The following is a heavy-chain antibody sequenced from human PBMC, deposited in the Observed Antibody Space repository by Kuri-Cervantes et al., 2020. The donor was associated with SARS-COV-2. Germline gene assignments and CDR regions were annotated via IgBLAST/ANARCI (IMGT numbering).Heavy chain of an antibody. CDR1: GFTFSNSD. D-gene: IGHD6-6*01. Sequence: GESLKISCAASGFTFSNSDMHWVRQAPGKGLVWVSRINSDGSSTSYADSVKGRFTISRDNAKNTLYLQMNSLRAEDTAVYYCAGPSWRAAPSHFQHWGQGTLVTVSS. CDR3: AGPSWRAAPSHFQH. J-gene: IGHJ1*01. CDR2: INSDGSST. V-gene: IGHV3-74*01.